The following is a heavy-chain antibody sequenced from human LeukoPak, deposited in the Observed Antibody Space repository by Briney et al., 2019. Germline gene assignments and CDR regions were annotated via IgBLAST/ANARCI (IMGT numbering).Heavy chain of an antibody. Sequence: ASVKVSCKASGYTFTGYYMHWVRQAPGQGLAWMGWINPNSGGTNYAQKFQGRVTMTRDTSISTAYMELSRLRSDDTAVYYCARVLGGEYYFDYWGQGTLVTVSS. CDR1: GYTFTGYY. V-gene: IGHV1-2*02. CDR2: INPNSGGT. D-gene: IGHD6-25*01. CDR3: ARVLGGEYYFDY. J-gene: IGHJ4*02.